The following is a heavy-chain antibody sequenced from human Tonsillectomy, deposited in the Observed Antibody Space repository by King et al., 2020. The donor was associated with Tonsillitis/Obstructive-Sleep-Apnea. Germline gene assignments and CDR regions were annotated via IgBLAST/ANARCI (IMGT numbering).Heavy chain of an antibody. V-gene: IGHV4-4*07. CDR2: IYTSGST. CDR3: ARDGGDGFNFFDWYFDL. D-gene: IGHD5-24*01. CDR1: GGSISSYY. J-gene: IGHJ2*01. Sequence: QLQESGPGLVKPSETLSLTCTVSGGSISSYYWSWIRQPAGKGLEWIGRIYTSGSTNYNPSLKSRVTMSVDTSKNQFSLKLSSVTAADTAVYYCARDGGDGFNFFDWYFDLWGRGTLVTVSS.